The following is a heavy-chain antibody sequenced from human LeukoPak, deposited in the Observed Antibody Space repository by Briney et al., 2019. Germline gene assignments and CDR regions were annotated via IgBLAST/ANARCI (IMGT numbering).Heavy chain of an antibody. D-gene: IGHD2-2*01. CDR3: ASIGPRGYCSSTSCYRTYYFDY. CDR1: GGSISSSSYY. CDR2: IYYSGST. J-gene: IGHJ4*02. Sequence: SETLSLTCTVSGGSISSSSYYWGWIRQPPGKGLEWIGSIYYSGSTYYNPSLRSRVTISVDTSKNQFSLKLSSVTAADTAVYYCASIGPRGYCSSTSCYRTYYFDYWGQGTLVTVSS. V-gene: IGHV4-39*01.